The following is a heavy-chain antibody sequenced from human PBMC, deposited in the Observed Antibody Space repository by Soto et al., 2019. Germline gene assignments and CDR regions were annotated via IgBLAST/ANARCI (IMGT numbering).Heavy chain of an antibody. CDR2: ISYDGSNK. CDR1: GFTFSSYA. CDR3: ARGLVVPAAIKGLNAFDI. V-gene: IGHV3-30-3*01. Sequence: GGSLRLSCAASGFTFSSYAMHWVRQAPGKGLEWVAVISYDGSNKYYADSVKGRFTISRDNSKNTLYLQMNSLRAEDTAVYYCARGLVVPAAIKGLNAFDIWGQGTMVTVSS. J-gene: IGHJ3*02. D-gene: IGHD2-2*01.